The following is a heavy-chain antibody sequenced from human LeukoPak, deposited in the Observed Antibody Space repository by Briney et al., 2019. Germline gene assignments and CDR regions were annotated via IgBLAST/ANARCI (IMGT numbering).Heavy chain of an antibody. J-gene: IGHJ4*02. D-gene: IGHD6-19*01. CDR1: GFTFSDYY. CDR2: ISGSSSYT. V-gene: IGHV3-11*03. Sequence: GGSLRLSCAASGFTFSDYYMSWIRQVPGKGLEWVSYISGSSSYTNYADSVKGRFTISRDNANNSLYLQMNSLRAEDTAVYYCTRITVVAGNTYLADYWGQGTLVTVSS. CDR3: TRITVVAGNTYLADY.